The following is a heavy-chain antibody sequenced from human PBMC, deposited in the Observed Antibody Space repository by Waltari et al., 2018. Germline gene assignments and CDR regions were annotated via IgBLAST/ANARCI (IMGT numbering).Heavy chain of an antibody. J-gene: IGHJ4*02. D-gene: IGHD3-3*01. CDR1: GFTFSSYT. CDR3: AKDSGVGGDDY. CDR2: IHNGGEPP. Sequence: EVQLLESGGGLVQPGGSLRLSCAASGFTFSSYTMNWVRQAPGQGLGVCSAIHNGGEPPSYADSVKGRFTISRDNSKNTLYLQMNNLRAEDTAMYFCAKDSGVGGDDYWGQGTLVTVSS. V-gene: IGHV3-23*01.